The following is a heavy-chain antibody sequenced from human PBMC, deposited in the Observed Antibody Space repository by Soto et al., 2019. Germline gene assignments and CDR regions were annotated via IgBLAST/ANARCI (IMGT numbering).Heavy chain of an antibody. Sequence: QVQLVQSGAEVQKPESSMKVSCTASGRTFSRYAINWVRQAPGQELEWMGIINPGGGSTIYAQKFQGRVTMTRDTSTSTVYMELSSLISEDTAVFYCARGPNWYSISSLDYWGQGTLITVSS. V-gene: IGHV1-46*01. CDR1: GRTFSRYA. CDR3: ARGPNWYSISSLDY. J-gene: IGHJ4*02. D-gene: IGHD6-6*01. CDR2: INPGGGST.